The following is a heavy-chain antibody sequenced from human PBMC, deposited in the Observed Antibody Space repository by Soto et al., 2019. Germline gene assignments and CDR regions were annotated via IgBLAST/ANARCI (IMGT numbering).Heavy chain of an antibody. CDR2: IWYDGSNK. CDR3: ARDSSASRYCSSTSCYAREVVSWFDP. CDR1: GFTFSSYG. D-gene: IGHD2-2*01. Sequence: GGSLRLSCAASGFTFSSYGMHWVRQAPGKGLEWVAVIWYDGSNKYYADSVKGRFTISRDNSKKTLYLQMNSLRAEDRAVYYCARDSSASRYCSSTSCYAREVVSWFDPWGQGTLVTVSS. V-gene: IGHV3-33*01. J-gene: IGHJ5*02.